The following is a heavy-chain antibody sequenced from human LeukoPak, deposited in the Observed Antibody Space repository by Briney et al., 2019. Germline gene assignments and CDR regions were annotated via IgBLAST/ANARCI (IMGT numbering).Heavy chain of an antibody. CDR3: ARDPYRIQLWSDYYYYMDV. J-gene: IGHJ6*03. CDR1: GYTFTSYG. D-gene: IGHD5-18*01. Sequence: ASVKVSCKASGYTFTSYGISWVRQAPGQGLEWMGWISAYNGNTNYAQKVQGRVTMTRDTSISTAYMELSRLRSDDTAVYYCARDPYRIQLWSDYYYYMDVWGKGTTVTVSS. CDR2: ISAYNGNT. V-gene: IGHV1-18*01.